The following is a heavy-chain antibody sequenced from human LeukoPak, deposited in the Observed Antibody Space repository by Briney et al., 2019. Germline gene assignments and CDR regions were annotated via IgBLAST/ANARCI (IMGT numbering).Heavy chain of an antibody. D-gene: IGHD3-16*02. CDR3: ARDNSVGDIAWWFDP. Sequence: ASVKVSCKASGGTFSSYAISWVRQAPGQGLEWVGLINPTGTSTTYAQKFQGRVTMTRDMSTTADYMELSSLRSEDTAVYYCARDNSVGDIAWWFDPWGQGTLVTVSS. CDR2: INPTGTST. CDR1: GGTFSSYA. J-gene: IGHJ5*02. V-gene: IGHV1-46*01.